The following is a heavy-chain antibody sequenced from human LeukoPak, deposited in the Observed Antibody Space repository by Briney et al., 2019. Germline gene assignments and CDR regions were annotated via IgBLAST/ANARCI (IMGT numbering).Heavy chain of an antibody. CDR1: GFTFSSYS. D-gene: IGHD3-10*01. J-gene: IGHJ4*02. CDR2: ISSSSSYI. V-gene: IGHV3-21*01. CDR3: ASRYYYGSGSFPFDY. Sequence: GGSLRLSCAASGFTFSSYSMNWVRQAPGKGLEWVSSISSSSSYIYYADSVKVRFTISRDNAKNSLYLQMNSLRAEDTAVYYCASRYYYGSGSFPFDYWGQGTLVTVSS.